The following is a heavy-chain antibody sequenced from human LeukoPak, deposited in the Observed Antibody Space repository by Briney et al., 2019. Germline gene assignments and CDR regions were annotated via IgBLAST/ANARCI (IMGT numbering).Heavy chain of an antibody. Sequence: SETLSLTCTVSGGSISSYGLSWIRQAPGKGLEWMGFIWYSGSTNYNPSLKSRVTISVDTSKNQFSLKLSSVTAADTAVYYCARDRRTYCGGDCPPYYMEVWGKGTTVTVSS. CDR2: IWYSGST. J-gene: IGHJ6*03. V-gene: IGHV4-59*01. CDR3: ARDRRTYCGGDCPPYYMEV. CDR1: GGSISSYG. D-gene: IGHD2-21*02.